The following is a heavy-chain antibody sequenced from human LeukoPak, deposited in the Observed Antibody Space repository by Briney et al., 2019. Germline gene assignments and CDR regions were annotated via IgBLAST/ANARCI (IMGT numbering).Heavy chain of an antibody. CDR1: GLSVSSNN. CDR2: ISAGSGTM. J-gene: IGHJ2*01. Sequence: NAGGSLRLSCAAAGLSVSSNNMHWVRQAPGGGLEWLSYISAGSGTMFSADSVKGRFTISRDNARDVLFLQMNSLRAEDTAVYYCTRDLGLRRMIWGRGTLV. V-gene: IGHV3-21*05. CDR3: TRDLGLRRMI.